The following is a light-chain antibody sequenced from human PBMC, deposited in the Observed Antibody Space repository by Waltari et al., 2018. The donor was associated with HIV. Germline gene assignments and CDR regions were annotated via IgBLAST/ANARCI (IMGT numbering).Light chain of an antibody. CDR1: SSDVGGYNH. CDR2: EVS. CDR3: SSYTSSSTLYV. V-gene: IGLV2-14*01. Sequence: QSALTQPASVSGSPGQSITISCTGTSSDVGGYNHVSWYQQHPGKAPKLMISEVSNRPSGVTNRFSGSKSGNTASLTISGLQVEDEADYYCSSYTSSSTLYVFGTGTKVTVL. J-gene: IGLJ1*01.